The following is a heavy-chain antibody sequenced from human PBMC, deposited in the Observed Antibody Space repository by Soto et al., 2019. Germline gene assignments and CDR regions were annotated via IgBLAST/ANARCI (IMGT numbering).Heavy chain of an antibody. Sequence: PSETLSLTCAVSGDSISNGHYWAWIRRPPGTGLEWIGSIYHTGTTYYHPSLKSRVTISVDTSKNQFYLKLSYVTAADSAVYYCARTDVVGFYPYFGQGTLATVSS. D-gene: IGHD3-10*02. J-gene: IGHJ4*02. V-gene: IGHV4-38-2*01. CDR2: IYHTGTT. CDR3: ARTDVVGFYPY. CDR1: GDSISNGHY.